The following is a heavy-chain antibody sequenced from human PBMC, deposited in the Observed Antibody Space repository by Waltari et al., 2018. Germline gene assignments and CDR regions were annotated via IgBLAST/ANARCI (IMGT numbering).Heavy chain of an antibody. V-gene: IGHV3-30-3*01. CDR3: ARRGIGAVAGIDY. CDR1: GFTFSSYA. J-gene: IGHJ4*02. CDR2: ISYDGSNK. D-gene: IGHD6-19*01. Sequence: QVQLVESGGGVVQPGRSLRLSCAASGFTFSSYAMHWVRQAPGKGLEWVAVISYDGSNKYYADSVKGRFTISRDKSKNTLYLQMNSLRAEDTAVYYCARRGIGAVAGIDYWGQGTLVTVSS.